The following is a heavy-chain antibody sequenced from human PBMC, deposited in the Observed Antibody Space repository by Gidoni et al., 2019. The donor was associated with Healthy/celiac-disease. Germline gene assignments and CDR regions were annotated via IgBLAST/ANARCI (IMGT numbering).Heavy chain of an antibody. CDR2: ISSSGSTI. D-gene: IGHD3-16*02. CDR3: ARCAITFGGVIVPYFDY. J-gene: IGHJ4*02. Sequence: EVQLVESGGGLVQPGGSLRLSCAASGFTFSSYEMNWVRQAPGKGLEWVSYISSSGSTIYYADSVKGRFTISRDNAKNSLYLQMNSLRAEDTAVYYCARCAITFGGVIVPYFDYWGQGTLVTVSS. CDR1: GFTFSSYE. V-gene: IGHV3-48*03.